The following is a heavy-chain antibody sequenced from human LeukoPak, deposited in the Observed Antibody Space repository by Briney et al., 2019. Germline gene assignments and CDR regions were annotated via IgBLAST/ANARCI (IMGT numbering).Heavy chain of an antibody. D-gene: IGHD5-18*01. J-gene: IGHJ4*02. V-gene: IGHV4-30-2*01. CDR2: IYHSGST. CDR3: ASGYSYGYAGGLDY. Sequence: PSETLSLTCAVSGGSISSGGYSWRWIRQPPGKGLGWIGYIYHSGSTYYNPSLKSRVTISVDRSKNQFSLKLSSVTAADTAVYYCASGYSYGYAGGLDYWGQGTLVTVSS. CDR1: GGSISSGGYS.